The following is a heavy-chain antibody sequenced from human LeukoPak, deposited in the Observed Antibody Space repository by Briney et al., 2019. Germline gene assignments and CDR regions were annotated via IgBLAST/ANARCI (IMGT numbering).Heavy chain of an antibody. CDR2: FDPEDGET. V-gene: IGHV1-24*01. J-gene: IGHJ4*02. Sequence: EASVKVSCKVSGYTLTELSMHWVRQAPGKGLEWMGGFDPEDGETIYAQKFQGRVTMTEDTSTDTAYMELSSLRSEDTAVYYCATAPFLRFPLDYWGQGTLVTVSS. D-gene: IGHD3-3*01. CDR3: ATAPFLRFPLDY. CDR1: GYTLTELS.